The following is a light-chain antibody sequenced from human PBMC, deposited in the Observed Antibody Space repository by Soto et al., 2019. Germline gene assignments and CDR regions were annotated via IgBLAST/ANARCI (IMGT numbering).Light chain of an antibody. Sequence: QSALTQPASVSGSPGQSITISCTGTSSDIGGYKYVSWYQQHPGKAPKLIIYVVTNRPSGVSNRFSGSKSGNTASLTISGLQAEDEADYYCSSYTSGYTRYVFGTGTKLTVL. CDR3: SSYTSGYTRYV. V-gene: IGLV2-14*01. CDR1: SSDIGGYKY. CDR2: VVT. J-gene: IGLJ1*01.